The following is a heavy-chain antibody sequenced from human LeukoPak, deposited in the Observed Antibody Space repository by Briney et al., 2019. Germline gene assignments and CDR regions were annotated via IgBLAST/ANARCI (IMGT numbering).Heavy chain of an antibody. Sequence: PGGSLRLSCAASGFTFSSYGMHWVRQAPGKGLEWVAVISYDGSNKYYADSVKGRFTISRDNSKNTLYLQMNSLRAEDTAVYYCAREEIFGVVDYWGQGTLVTVSS. V-gene: IGHV3-30*03. CDR2: ISYDGSNK. D-gene: IGHD3-3*01. CDR1: GFTFSSYG. CDR3: AREEIFGVVDY. J-gene: IGHJ4*02.